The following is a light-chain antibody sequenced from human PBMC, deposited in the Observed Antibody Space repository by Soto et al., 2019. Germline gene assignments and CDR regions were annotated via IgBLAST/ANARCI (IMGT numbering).Light chain of an antibody. CDR3: QQRNNWPRNT. V-gene: IGKV3-11*01. CDR1: QTVSRH. J-gene: IGKJ2*01. Sequence: EIVWTQSPATLSLSPGERATLSCRASQTVSRHLAWYQQRPGQAPRLLIYDISTRATGIPGRFSGSGSGTDFTLTISSLEPEDYAVYYCQQRNNWPRNTFGQGTKLEIK. CDR2: DIS.